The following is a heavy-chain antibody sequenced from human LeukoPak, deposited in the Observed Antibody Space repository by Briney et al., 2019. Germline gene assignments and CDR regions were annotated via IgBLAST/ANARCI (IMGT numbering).Heavy chain of an antibody. J-gene: IGHJ6*02. CDR2: IYRGGGT. Sequence: PGGSLRLSCAASGFTVGSNYMSWVRQAPGKGLEWVSVIYRGGGTYYEDAAKGRFTISRDNSNNTLYLQMNSLRAEDTAVYYCARDVVVVVAATLSRNDYYYYGMDVWGQGTTVTVSS. D-gene: IGHD2-15*01. V-gene: IGHV3-66*02. CDR1: GFTVGSNY. CDR3: ARDVVVVVAATLSRNDYYYYGMDV.